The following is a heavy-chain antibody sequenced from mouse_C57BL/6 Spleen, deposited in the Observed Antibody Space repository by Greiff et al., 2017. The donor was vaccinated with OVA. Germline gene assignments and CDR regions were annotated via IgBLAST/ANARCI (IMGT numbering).Heavy chain of an antibody. CDR3: ARGYYGNYGDAMDY. J-gene: IGHJ4*01. CDR2: ISSGSSTI. V-gene: IGHV5-17*01. D-gene: IGHD2-1*01. Sequence: EVQGVESGGGLVKPGGSLKLSCAASGFTFSDYGMHWVRQAPEKGLEWVAYISSGSSTIYYADTVKGRFTISRDNAKNTLFLQMTSLRSEDTAMYYCARGYYGNYGDAMDYWGQGTSVTVSS. CDR1: GFTFSDYG.